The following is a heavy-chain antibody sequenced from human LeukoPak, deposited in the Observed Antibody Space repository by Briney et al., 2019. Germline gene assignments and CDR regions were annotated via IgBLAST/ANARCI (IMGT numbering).Heavy chain of an antibody. CDR3: ATNTRAYAVLLAY. CDR2: INQDGGQK. D-gene: IGHD4-17*01. CDR1: GFTFSSSW. J-gene: IGHJ4*02. Sequence: GGSLRLSCAASGFTFSSSWMIWARQAPGKGLEWVANINQDGGQKYYLDSVKGRLTISRDNADNSLYLQMDGLRAEDTAVYYCATNTRAYAVLLAYWGQGTLVTVSS. V-gene: IGHV3-7*01.